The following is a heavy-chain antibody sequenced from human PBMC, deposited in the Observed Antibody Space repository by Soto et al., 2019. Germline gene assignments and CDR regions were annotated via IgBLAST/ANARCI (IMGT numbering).Heavy chain of an antibody. J-gene: IGHJ4*02. V-gene: IGHV3-30-3*01. D-gene: IGHD3-22*01. CDR3: ARDGNTYYYDRQDY. Sequence: QEQLVESGGGVVQPGRSLRLSCAASGFTFSAYAMNWVRQAPGKGLEWVALISYDGNNRYYADSVKGRFTISRDNSKNPLYLQMNSLRGEDTAVYYCARDGNTYYYDRQDYWGQGSLVTVSS. CDR2: ISYDGNNR. CDR1: GFTFSAYA.